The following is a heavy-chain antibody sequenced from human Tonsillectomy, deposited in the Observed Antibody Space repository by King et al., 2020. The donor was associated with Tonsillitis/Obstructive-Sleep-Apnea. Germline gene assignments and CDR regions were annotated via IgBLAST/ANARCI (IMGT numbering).Heavy chain of an antibody. CDR1: GYTFTSYG. Sequence: VQLVESGAEVKKPGASVKVSCKASGYTFTSYGISWVRQAPGQGLEWMGWISAYNGNINYAQKLQGRVTMTTDTSTSTAYMELRSLRSDDTAVYYCAREGDFWSGYYPTPFDYWGQGTLVTVSS. J-gene: IGHJ4*02. D-gene: IGHD3-3*01. V-gene: IGHV1-18*01. CDR2: ISAYNGNI. CDR3: AREGDFWSGYYPTPFDY.